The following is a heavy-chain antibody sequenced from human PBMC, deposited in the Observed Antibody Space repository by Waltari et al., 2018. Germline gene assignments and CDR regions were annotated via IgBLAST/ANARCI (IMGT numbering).Heavy chain of an antibody. CDR3: ARDRGIGLFLDS. CDR2: IHRRGRS. CDR1: GDSLNSNSW. J-gene: IGHJ1*01. D-gene: IGHD3-9*01. Sequence: QLQLQESGPGLVKPSGTLSLTCTVFGDSLNSNSWWSWVRQSPEKGLEWVGHIHRRGRSNYNPSLESRVTISLDSSNNQFYLRLTSTTAADTAVYYCARDRGIGLFLDSWGQGTLVTVSP. V-gene: IGHV4-4*02.